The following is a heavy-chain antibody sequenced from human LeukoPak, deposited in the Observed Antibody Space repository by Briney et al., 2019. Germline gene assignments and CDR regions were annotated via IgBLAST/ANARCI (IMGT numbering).Heavy chain of an antibody. CDR2: IRSKAYGGTT. CDR3: ARHHPTTVVTPYYFDY. CDR1: GFTFGDYA. J-gene: IGHJ4*02. D-gene: IGHD4-23*01. Sequence: GGSLRLSCTASGFTFGDYAMSWVRQAPGKGLEWVGFIRSKAYGGTTEYAASVKGRFTISRDDSKSIAYLQMNSLKTEDTAVYYCARHHPTTVVTPYYFDYWGQGTLVTVSS. V-gene: IGHV3-49*04.